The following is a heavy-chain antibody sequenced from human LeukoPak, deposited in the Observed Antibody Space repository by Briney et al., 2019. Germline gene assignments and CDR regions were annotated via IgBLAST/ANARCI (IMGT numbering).Heavy chain of an antibody. Sequence: GGSLRLSCAVSGFTISGSWLSWVRQAPGKGREWVANIKEDGSEKYYVDSVRGRFSISRDNDKNSLYMQMNRLRAEDTAVYYCVRDGRPLDYWGQGTLVIVSS. D-gene: IGHD1-1*01. CDR1: GFTISGSW. CDR3: VRDGRPLDY. CDR2: IKEDGSEK. J-gene: IGHJ4*02. V-gene: IGHV3-7*01.